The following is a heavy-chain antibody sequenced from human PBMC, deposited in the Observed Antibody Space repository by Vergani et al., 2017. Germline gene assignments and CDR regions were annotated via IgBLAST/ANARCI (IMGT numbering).Heavy chain of an antibody. J-gene: IGHJ4*02. CDR3: ARKTDSWLAWGNYFDY. CDR2: INHSGST. CDR1: GGSFSGYY. D-gene: IGHD3-16*01. V-gene: IGHV4-34*01. Sequence: QVQLQQWGAGLLKPSETLSLTCAVYGGSFSGYYWSWIRQPPGKGLEWIGEINHSGSTNYNPSLKSRVTISVDTSKNQFSLKLRSVTAADTAVYSCARKTDSWLAWGNYFDYWGQGTLVTVSS.